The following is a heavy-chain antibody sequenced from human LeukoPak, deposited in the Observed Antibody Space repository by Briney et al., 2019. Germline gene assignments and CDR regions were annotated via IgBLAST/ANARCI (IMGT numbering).Heavy chain of an antibody. V-gene: IGHV3-7*05. CDR1: GFXFSSYW. D-gene: IGHD5-18*01. CDR2: IKQDGSEK. CDR3: ARDGISYGSYFDY. Sequence: PGGSLRLSCVVSGFXFSSYWISWVRQAPGKGLEWVANIKQDGSEKYYVDSVKGRFTISRDNAKNSLYLQMNSLRAEDTAVYYCARDGISYGSYFDYWGQGILVTVSS. J-gene: IGHJ4*02.